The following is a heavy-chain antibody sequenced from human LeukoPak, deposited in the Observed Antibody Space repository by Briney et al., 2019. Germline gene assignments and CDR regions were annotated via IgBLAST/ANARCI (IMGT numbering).Heavy chain of an antibody. CDR3: ARRVYDFWSGYYPPAEYYYYMDV. CDR1: GGSISSSSYY. V-gene: IGHV4-39*07. D-gene: IGHD3-3*01. J-gene: IGHJ6*03. Sequence: SETLSLTCTVSGGSISSSSYYWGWIRQPPGKGLEWIGSIYYSGSTYYNPSLKSRVTISVDTSKNQFSLKLSSVTAADTAVYYCARRVYDFWSGYYPPAEYYYYMDVWGKGTTVTVSS. CDR2: IYYSGST.